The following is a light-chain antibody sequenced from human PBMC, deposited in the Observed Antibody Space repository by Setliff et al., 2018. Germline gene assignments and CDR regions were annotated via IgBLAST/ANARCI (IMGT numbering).Light chain of an antibody. Sequence: QSVLTQPASVSGSPGQSITISCTGTSSDVGGXNYXXXXXXXPXKAPKLMXXXVSKRPSGVSNRFSGSKSGNTASLTISGLQAEDEADYYCSSYTSSSPYVFGTGTKVTVL. J-gene: IGLJ1*01. CDR3: SSYTSSSPYV. CDR1: SSDVGGXNY. V-gene: IGLV2-14*03. CDR2: XVS.